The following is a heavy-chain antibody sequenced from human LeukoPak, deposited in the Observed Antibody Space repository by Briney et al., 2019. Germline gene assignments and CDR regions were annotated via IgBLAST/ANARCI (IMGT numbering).Heavy chain of an antibody. J-gene: IGHJ5*02. CDR3: ARHSKANYNFWSGYLSWFDP. CDR1: GGSISISSYD. CDR2: TYYSGST. Sequence: PSETMSLTCTVSGGSISISSYDWGRIREPPGKGLDLIGRTYYSGSTYYNPSLKSQVSISVDTSKNQFSLKLSAVTAADTAVSYCARHSKANYNFWSGYLSWFDPWAQGTLVTVSS. V-gene: IGHV4-39*01. D-gene: IGHD3-3*01.